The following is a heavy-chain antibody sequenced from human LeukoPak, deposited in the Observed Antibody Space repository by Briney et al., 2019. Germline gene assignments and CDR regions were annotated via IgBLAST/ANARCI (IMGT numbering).Heavy chain of an antibody. D-gene: IGHD3-22*01. V-gene: IGHV5-51*01. J-gene: IGHJ4*02. CDR1: GYSFTSYW. Sequence: GESLQISCKGSGYSFTSYWIGWVRQMPGKGLEWMGIIYPGDSDTRYSPSFQGQVTISADKSISTAYLQWSSLKASDTAMYYCASGSAYYYDSSGYLVDYWGQGTLVTVSS. CDR2: IYPGDSDT. CDR3: ASGSAYYYDSSGYLVDY.